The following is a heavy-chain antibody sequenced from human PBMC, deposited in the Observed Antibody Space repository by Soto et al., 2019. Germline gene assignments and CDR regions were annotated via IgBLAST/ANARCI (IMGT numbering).Heavy chain of an antibody. V-gene: IGHV4-30-4*01. Sequence: SETLSLTCTVSGGSISSGDYYWSWIRQPPGKGLEWIGYIYYSGSTYYNPSLKSRVTISVDTSKNQFSLKLSSVTAADTAVYYCARRKVGATAWVAFDIWGQGXMVTV. CDR2: IYYSGST. CDR1: GGSISSGDYY. D-gene: IGHD1-26*01. J-gene: IGHJ3*02. CDR3: ARRKVGATAWVAFDI.